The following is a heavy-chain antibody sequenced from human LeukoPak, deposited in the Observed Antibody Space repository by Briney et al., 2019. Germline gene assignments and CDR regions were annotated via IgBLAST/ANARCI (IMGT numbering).Heavy chain of an antibody. J-gene: IGHJ4*02. CDR1: GGSISRNNYY. D-gene: IGHD2-15*01. CDR2: IYYSGST. CDR3: ARGECSGGNCPFVY. V-gene: IGHV4-39*07. Sequence: SETLSLTCTVSGGSISRNNYYWDWIRQPPGKGLEYIGSIYYSGSTYYTPSLKSRVTMSVDTSKNQFSLKLGSVTAADTAVYYCARGECSGGNCPFVYWGQGTLVTVSS.